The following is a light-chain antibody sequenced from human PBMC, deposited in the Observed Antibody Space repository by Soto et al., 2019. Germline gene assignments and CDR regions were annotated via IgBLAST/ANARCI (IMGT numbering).Light chain of an antibody. J-gene: IGLJ1*01. CDR2: EGT. Sequence: ALAQPSSVSASPGQSITIPCTGTSSDVGSYNLVSWFQQHPGKVPKLLIYEGTKRPSGLSDRFSGSKSGTTASLTISGLQAEDEAHYYCYSYAGENLYVFGTGTKVTVL. CDR1: SSDVGSYNL. V-gene: IGLV2-23*01. CDR3: YSYAGENLYV.